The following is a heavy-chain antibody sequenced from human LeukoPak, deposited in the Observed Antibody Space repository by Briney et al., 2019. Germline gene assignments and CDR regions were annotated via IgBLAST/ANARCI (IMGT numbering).Heavy chain of an antibody. CDR3: ARDWFHAIDY. CDR2: IRSDGSDA. CDR1: GFSFSETC. Sequence: GGSLRLSCAASGFSFSETCMHWVRQVPGRGLVWVSRIRSDGSDARYAESVKGRFTISRDNAKNTLYLQMNSLRDEDTAVYYCARDWFHAIDYWGQGTLVTVSS. J-gene: IGHJ4*02. V-gene: IGHV3-74*01. D-gene: IGHD2/OR15-2a*01.